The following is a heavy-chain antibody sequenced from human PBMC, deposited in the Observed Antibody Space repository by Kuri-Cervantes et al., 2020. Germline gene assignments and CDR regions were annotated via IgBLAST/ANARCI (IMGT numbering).Heavy chain of an antibody. V-gene: IGHV3-30-3*01. CDR1: GFTFSSYA. D-gene: IGHD2/OR15-2a*01. J-gene: IGHJ6*02. CDR3: ARDQKVRSRSFFVLRYGMDV. Sequence: GESLKISCAASGFTFSSYAMHWVRQAPGKGLEWVAVISYDGSNKYYAYSVKGRFTISRDNSKNTLYLQMNSLRAEDTAVYYCARDQKVRSRSFFVLRYGMDVWGQGTTVTVSS. CDR2: ISYDGSNK.